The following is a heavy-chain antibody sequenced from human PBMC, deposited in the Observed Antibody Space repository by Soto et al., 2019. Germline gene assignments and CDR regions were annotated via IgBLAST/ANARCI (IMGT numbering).Heavy chain of an antibody. D-gene: IGHD2-2*01. CDR3: AKDRAKIVPAGFDY. J-gene: IGHJ4*02. CDR1: GFTFSSYG. V-gene: IGHV3-30*18. Sequence: QVQLVESGGGVVQPGRSLRLSCAASGFTFSSYGMHWVRQAPGKGLEWGAVISYDGSNKYYADSVKGRFTISRDNSKNTLYLQMNSLRAEDTAVYYCAKDRAKIVPAGFDYWGQGTLVTVSS. CDR2: ISYDGSNK.